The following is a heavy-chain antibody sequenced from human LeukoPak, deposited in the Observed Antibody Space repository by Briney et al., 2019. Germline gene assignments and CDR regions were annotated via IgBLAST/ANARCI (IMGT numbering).Heavy chain of an antibody. CDR3: ANTLWWSQGD. V-gene: IGHV3-48*03. CDR2: ISSSGSTI. J-gene: IGHJ4*02. CDR1: GFTFSSYE. Sequence: GGSLRLSCAASGFTFSSYEMNWVRQAPGKGLEWVSYISSSGSTIYYADSVKGRFTISRDNSKNTLYLQMNSLRAEDTALYYCANTLWWSQGDWGQGTLVTVSS. D-gene: IGHD2-21*01.